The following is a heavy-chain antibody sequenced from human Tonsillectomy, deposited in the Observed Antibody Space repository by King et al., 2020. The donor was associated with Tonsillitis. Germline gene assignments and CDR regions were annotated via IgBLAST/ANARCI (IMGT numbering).Heavy chain of an antibody. CDR2: ISYDGSNK. CDR1: GFTFSSYG. V-gene: IGHV3-30*18. J-gene: IGHJ6*02. CDR3: AQCLHLLQQLVLYYYYGMDV. D-gene: IGHD6-13*01. Sequence: VQLVESGGGVVQPGRSLRLSCAASGFTFSSYGMHWVRQAPGKGLEWVAVISYDGSNKYYADSVKGRFTISRDNSKNTLYLQMNSLRAEETAVYYCAQCLHLLQQLVLYYYYGMDVWGQGTTVTVSS.